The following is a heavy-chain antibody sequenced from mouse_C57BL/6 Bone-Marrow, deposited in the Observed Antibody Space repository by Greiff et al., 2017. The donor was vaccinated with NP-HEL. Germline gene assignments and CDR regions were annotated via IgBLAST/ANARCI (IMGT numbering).Heavy chain of an antibody. Sequence: DVKLQESGGDLVKPGGSLKLSCAASGFTFSSYGMSWVRQTPDKRLEWVATISSGGSYTYYPDSVKGRFTISRDNAKNTLYLQMSSLKSEDTAMYYCARGYGIPFAYWGQGTLVTVSA. CDR2: ISSGGSYT. J-gene: IGHJ3*01. CDR1: GFTFSSYG. D-gene: IGHD2-1*01. CDR3: ARGYGIPFAY. V-gene: IGHV5-6*02.